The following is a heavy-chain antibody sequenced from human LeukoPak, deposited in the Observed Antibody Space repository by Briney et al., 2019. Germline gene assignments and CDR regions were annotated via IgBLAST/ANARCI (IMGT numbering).Heavy chain of an antibody. CDR1: GGSISTTRYY. Sequence: SETLSLTCTVSGGSISTTRYYWGWIRQPPGKGLEWIGSIYYSGSTTYIPSLKSRATISQDTSKNQFSLKLTSVTAADTAVYYCAREGIEVAGTGTWFDPWGQGTLVTVSS. V-gene: IGHV4-39*07. CDR2: IYYSGST. D-gene: IGHD6-19*01. CDR3: AREGIEVAGTGTWFDP. J-gene: IGHJ5*02.